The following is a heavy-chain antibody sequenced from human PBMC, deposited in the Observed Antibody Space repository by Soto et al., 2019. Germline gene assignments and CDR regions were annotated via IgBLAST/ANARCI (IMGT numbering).Heavy chain of an antibody. CDR2: IYYSGST. Sequence: PSETLSLTCTVSGGSISSYYWSWIRQPPGKGLEGIGYIYYSGSTNYIPSLKSRVTISVDTSKNQFSLKLSSVTAADTAVYFCARVIEYSGYTNLYYYYMDVWGKGTTVTVSS. CDR3: ARVIEYSGYTNLYYYYMDV. CDR1: GGSISSYY. J-gene: IGHJ6*03. D-gene: IGHD5-12*01. V-gene: IGHV4-59*01.